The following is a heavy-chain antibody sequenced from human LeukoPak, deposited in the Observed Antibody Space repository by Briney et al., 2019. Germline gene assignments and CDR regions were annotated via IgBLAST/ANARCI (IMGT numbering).Heavy chain of an antibody. CDR3: AKDIGYCTNGVCYTGFDY. CDR2: ITGSGGST. D-gene: IGHD2-8*01. J-gene: IGHJ4*02. Sequence: PGGSLRLSCTASGFTFSGYTMSWVRQAPGKGLEWVSAITGSGGSTYYADSVKGRFTISRDNSKNTLYLQMNSLRAEDTAVYYCAKDIGYCTNGVCYTGFDYWGQGTLVTVSS. V-gene: IGHV3-23*01. CDR1: GFTFSGYT.